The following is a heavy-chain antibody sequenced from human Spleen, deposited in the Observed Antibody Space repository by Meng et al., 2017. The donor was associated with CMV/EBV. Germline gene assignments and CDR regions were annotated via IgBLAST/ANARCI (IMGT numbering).Heavy chain of an antibody. CDR3: AARFTISGFYDW. J-gene: IGHJ4*02. CDR1: GGNFSSYP. D-gene: IGHD3-9*01. Sequence: CRTSGGNFSSYPISWVRQAPGQGLEWMGGILPIFGPANYAQTFQGRVTITADESTTTAHMELSSLRSEDTAMYYCAARFTISGFYDWWGQGTLVTVSS. CDR2: ILPIFGPA. V-gene: IGHV1-69*01.